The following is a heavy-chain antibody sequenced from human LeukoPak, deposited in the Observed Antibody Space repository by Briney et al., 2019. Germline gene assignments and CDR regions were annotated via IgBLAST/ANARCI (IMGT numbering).Heavy chain of an antibody. Sequence: SETLSLTCTVSNDSFSNYYWTWIRQSPGKALEWIGYVYYTDKTHYNPSLKSRVTISVDTSKNQFSLKLSSVTAADTAVYYCARDRRYSSSWYVFYYMDVWGKGTTVTVSS. D-gene: IGHD6-13*01. J-gene: IGHJ6*03. CDR3: ARDRRYSSSWYVFYYMDV. CDR1: NDSFSNYY. CDR2: VYYTDKT. V-gene: IGHV4-59*12.